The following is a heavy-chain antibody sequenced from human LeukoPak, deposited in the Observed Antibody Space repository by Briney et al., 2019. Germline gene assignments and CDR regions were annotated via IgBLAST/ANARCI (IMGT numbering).Heavy chain of an antibody. J-gene: IGHJ4*02. V-gene: IGHV2-5*01. CDR1: GFSLRTSGVG. CDR2: IYWNDDK. Sequence: SGPTLMHPTQALTLTCTFSGFSLRTSGVGVGWIRQPPGKALEWLALIYWNDDKRYNPSLKSRLTITKVTSKNQVVLTMTNRDPVDTATYYCAHPKNWGAYDYWGQGTLVTVSS. D-gene: IGHD7-27*01. CDR3: AHPKNWGAYDY.